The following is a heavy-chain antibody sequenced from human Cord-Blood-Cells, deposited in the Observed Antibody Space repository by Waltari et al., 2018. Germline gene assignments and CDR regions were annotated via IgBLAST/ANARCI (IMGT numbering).Heavy chain of an antibody. J-gene: IGHJ6*02. D-gene: IGHD3-3*01. Sequence: QVQLVQSGAEVKKPGSSVKVSCKASGGTFSSYTISWVRQAPGQGLEWMGRIIPILGIANYAQKFQGRVTITADKSTSTAYMELSSLRSEDTAVYYCARELDSHYYYGMDVWGQGTTVTVSS. CDR1: GGTFSSYT. V-gene: IGHV1-69*08. CDR3: ARELDSHYYYGMDV. CDR2: IIPILGIA.